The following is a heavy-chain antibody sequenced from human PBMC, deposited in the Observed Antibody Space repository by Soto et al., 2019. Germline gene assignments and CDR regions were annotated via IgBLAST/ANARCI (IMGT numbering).Heavy chain of an antibody. CDR3: AKAARDCGGDCYSSYFDS. CDR1: RFTFGGYA. CDR2: ITGNAANT. Sequence: PGGSLRLSCSASRFTFGGYAMSWVRQAPGKGLEWVSGITGNAANTVYADSVKGRFTISRDNSKNALYLQLNSLRAEDTAVYFCAKAARDCGGDCYSSYFDSWGQGXLVTVYS. D-gene: IGHD2-21*02. V-gene: IGHV3-23*01. J-gene: IGHJ4*02.